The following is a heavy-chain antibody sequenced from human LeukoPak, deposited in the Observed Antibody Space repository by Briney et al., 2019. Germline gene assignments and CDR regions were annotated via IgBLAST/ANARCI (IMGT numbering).Heavy chain of an antibody. D-gene: IGHD6-13*01. CDR1: GFTVSSNY. CDR2: ISWNSGSI. J-gene: IGHJ4*02. V-gene: IGHV3-9*01. CDR3: AKDKTGGSSSYLDY. Sequence: GGSLRLSCAASGFTVSSNYMSWVRQAPGKGLEWVSGISWNSGSIGYADSVKGRFTISRDNAKNSLYLQMNSLRAEDTALYYCAKDKTGGSSSYLDYWGQGTLVTVSS.